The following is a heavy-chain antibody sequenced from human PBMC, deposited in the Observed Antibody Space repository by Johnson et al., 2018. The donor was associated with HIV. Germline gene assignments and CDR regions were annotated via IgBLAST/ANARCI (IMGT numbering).Heavy chain of an antibody. D-gene: IGHD2-21*01. CDR1: GFTFSSYA. Sequence: QVQLVESGGGVVQPGRSLRLSCAASGFTFSSYAMHWVRQAPGKGLEWVAVISYDGSNKYYADSVKGRFTISRDNSKNTLYLQMNSLRAEDTAVYYCAKSDVVVIPEGAFDIWGQGTMLTVSS. V-gene: IGHV3-30*18. CDR3: AKSDVVVIPEGAFDI. J-gene: IGHJ3*02. CDR2: ISYDGSNK.